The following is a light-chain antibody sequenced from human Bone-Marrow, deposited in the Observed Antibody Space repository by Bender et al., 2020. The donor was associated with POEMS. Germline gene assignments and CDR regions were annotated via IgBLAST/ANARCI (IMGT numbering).Light chain of an antibody. CDR2: DVS. CDR1: SSDVGGYNY. Sequence: QSALTQPRSVPGSPGQSVAISCTGTSSDVGGYNYVSWYQQHPGKAPKLMIYDVSNRPSGVSSRFSGSKSGNTASLTISGLQAEDEADYYCCSPAGSNTFVFGGGTQLTVL. V-gene: IGLV2-11*01. CDR3: CSPAGSNTFV. J-gene: IGLJ3*02.